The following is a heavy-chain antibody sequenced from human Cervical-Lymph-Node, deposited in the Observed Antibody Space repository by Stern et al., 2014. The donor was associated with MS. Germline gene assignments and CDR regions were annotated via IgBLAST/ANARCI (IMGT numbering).Heavy chain of an antibody. CDR2: INNNTGNS. J-gene: IGHJ4*02. CDR3: ARDFEDTAMITRSDYLDS. Sequence: QVQLVQSGSELKEPGASVKVSCKASGYTLTNYPMNWVRQAPGQGLEWMGWINNNTGNSKYDHGVTGRFGFSLDTSVSTAYLHISSLKAEDTAVYYCARDFEDTAMITRSDYLDSWGQGTLVTVSS. V-gene: IGHV7-4-1*02. CDR1: GYTLTNYP. D-gene: IGHD5-18*01.